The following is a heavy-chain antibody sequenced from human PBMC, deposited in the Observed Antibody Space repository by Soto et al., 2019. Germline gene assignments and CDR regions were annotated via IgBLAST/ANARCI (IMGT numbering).Heavy chain of an antibody. D-gene: IGHD2-15*01. V-gene: IGHV1-2*02. CDR3: ARPFCGSGSCHNWLDL. J-gene: IGHJ5*01. Sequence: ASVKVSCKASGYIFTGHYINWVRQAPGQGLEYMGWINPNSGDTNYAQKFQGRVTITTDTSITTAYMELSRLTSDDTAVYYCARPFCGSGSCHNWLDLWGQGTQVTVSS. CDR2: INPNSGDT. CDR1: GYIFTGHY.